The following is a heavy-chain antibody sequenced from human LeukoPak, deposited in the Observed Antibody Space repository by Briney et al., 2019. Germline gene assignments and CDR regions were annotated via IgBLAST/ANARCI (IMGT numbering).Heavy chain of an antibody. CDR3: ARTNYYYYYMDV. J-gene: IGHJ6*03. CDR2: IYHGGST. CDR1: GYSISSGYY. V-gene: IGHV4-38-2*01. Sequence: SSETLSLTCAVSGYSISSGYYWGWIRQPPGKGLEWIGSIYHGGSTYYNPSLKSRVTISVDTSKKQFSLKLSSVTAADTAVYYCARTNYYYYYMDVWGKGTTVTVSS.